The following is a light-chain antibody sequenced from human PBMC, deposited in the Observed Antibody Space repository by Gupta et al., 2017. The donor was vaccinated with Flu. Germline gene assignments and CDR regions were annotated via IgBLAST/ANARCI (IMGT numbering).Light chain of an antibody. CDR3: QVWDSGSDHWV. CDR1: NIGSKS. V-gene: IGLV3-21*02. Sequence: SYVLTQPPSVSVAPGQTARITCGGNNIGSKSVHWYQQRPGQAPVLVLYDDRDRPSGIAERIAGSNSENAATLTISRVEDGDEADYFCQVWDSGSDHWVFGGGTKVTVL. J-gene: IGLJ3*02. CDR2: DDR.